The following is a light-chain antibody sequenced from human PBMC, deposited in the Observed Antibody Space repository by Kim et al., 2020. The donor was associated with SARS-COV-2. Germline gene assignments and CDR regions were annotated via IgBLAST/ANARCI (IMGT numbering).Light chain of an antibody. CDR3: HSRYSSSTNNSV. V-gene: IGLV3-19*01. CDR1: SLRSYS. CDR2: GR. J-gene: IGLJ1*01. Sequence: SSELTQDPAVSVALGQTVRITCQGDSLRSYSASWYQQKPGQPPVLVLYGRNLPSGTRDRFSVSSSGNTAALTITGAEAEDEADYYCHSRYSSSTNNSVFGAGTKVTVL.